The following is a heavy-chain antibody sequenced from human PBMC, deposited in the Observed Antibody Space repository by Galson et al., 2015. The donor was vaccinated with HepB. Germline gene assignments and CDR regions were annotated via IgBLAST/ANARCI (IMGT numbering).Heavy chain of an antibody. J-gene: IGHJ3*01. Sequence: SVKVSCKASVYTFNNYHIMWVRQAPGHGLEYMGYISANQDATNSARNFQGRITMTTDPSTSTAYMELRSLTSDDTAVYYCARDGGMFGTGGDGFAVWGQGTIVTVSS. V-gene: IGHV1-18*04. D-gene: IGHD3-3*01. CDR1: VYTFNNYH. CDR3: ARDGGMFGTGGDGFAV. CDR2: ISANQDAT.